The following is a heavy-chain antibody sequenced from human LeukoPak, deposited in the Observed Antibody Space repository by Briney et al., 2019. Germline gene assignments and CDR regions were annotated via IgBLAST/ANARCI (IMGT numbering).Heavy chain of an antibody. CDR3: AKAPKYYYDSSGPYAFDI. J-gene: IGHJ3*02. V-gene: IGHV3-7*03. D-gene: IGHD3-22*01. CDR1: GFTFSSYW. Sequence: GGSLRLSCAASGFTFSSYWMSWVRQAPGKGLEWVANIKQDGSEKYYVDSVKGRFTISRDNAKNSLYLQMNSLRAEDTAVYYCAKAPKYYYDSSGPYAFDIWGQGTMVTVSS. CDR2: IKQDGSEK.